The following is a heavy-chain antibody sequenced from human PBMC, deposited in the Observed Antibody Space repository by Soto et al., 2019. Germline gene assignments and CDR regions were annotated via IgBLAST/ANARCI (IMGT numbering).Heavy chain of an antibody. Sequence: QVQLVQSGAEVRKPGSSVQVSCKASGGTFYTYTFGWVRQAPGQGLEWMGSITPIYPTTNYAEKFQGRLTVTADASTNTAYMELNSLTSEDTAVYYCARIPRYSFPTSDDLDSWGQGTLVTVSS. CDR2: ITPIYPTT. CDR3: ARIPRYSFPTSDDLDS. J-gene: IGHJ4*02. V-gene: IGHV1-69*15. CDR1: GGTFYTYT. D-gene: IGHD5-18*01.